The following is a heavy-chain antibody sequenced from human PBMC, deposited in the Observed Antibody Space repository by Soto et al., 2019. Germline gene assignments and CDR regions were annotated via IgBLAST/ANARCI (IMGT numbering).Heavy chain of an antibody. Sequence: GGSLRLSCAASGFTFSSYAMSWVRQAPGKGLEWVSAISGSGGSTYYADSVKGRFTISRDNSKNTLYLQMNSLRAEDTAVYYCAIKPPGGDFAEYFQHWGQGTLVTSPQ. CDR2: ISGSGGST. D-gene: IGHD2-21*01. CDR3: AIKPPGGDFAEYFQH. J-gene: IGHJ1*01. CDR1: GFTFSSYA. V-gene: IGHV3-23*01.